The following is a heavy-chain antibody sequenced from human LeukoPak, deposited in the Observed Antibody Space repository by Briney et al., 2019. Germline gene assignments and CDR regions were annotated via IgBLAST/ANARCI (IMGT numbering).Heavy chain of an antibody. Sequence: SETLSVTCTVSGGSISSGDYYWTWIRQPPGKGLEWIGYIYYSGSAYYNPSLKSRLIISVDTSKNQFSLKLSSVTAADTAVYYCARGLGSSWYGDWGQGTLVTVSS. CDR3: ARGLGSSWYGD. D-gene: IGHD6-13*01. V-gene: IGHV4-30-4*01. CDR1: GGSISSGDYY. CDR2: IYYSGSA. J-gene: IGHJ4*02.